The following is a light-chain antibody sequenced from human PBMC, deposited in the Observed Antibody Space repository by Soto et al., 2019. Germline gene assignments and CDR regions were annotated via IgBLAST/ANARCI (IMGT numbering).Light chain of an antibody. CDR2: EVS. V-gene: IGLV2-14*01. J-gene: IGLJ1*01. Sequence: QSALTQPASVSGSPGQSITISCTGTSSDVGTYNYVSWYQLHPGKAPKLMIYEVSNRPSGVSNRFSGSKSGNTASLTISGLQAEDEADYYCSSYTSSSTLVFGTGTKLTVL. CDR1: SSDVGTYNY. CDR3: SSYTSSSTLV.